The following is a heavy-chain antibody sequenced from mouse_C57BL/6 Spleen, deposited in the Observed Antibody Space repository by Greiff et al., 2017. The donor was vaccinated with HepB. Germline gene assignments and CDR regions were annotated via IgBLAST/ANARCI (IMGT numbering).Heavy chain of an antibody. CDR2: ISDGGSYT. V-gene: IGHV5-4*01. D-gene: IGHD1-1*01. CDR3: AREVGYAMDY. Sequence: VQLKESGGGLVKPGGSLKLSCAASGFTFSSYAMSWVRQTPEKRLEWVATISDGGSYTYYPDNVKGRFTISRDNAKNNLYLQMSHLKSEDTAMYYCAREVGYAMDYWGQGTSVTVSS. J-gene: IGHJ4*01. CDR1: GFTFSSYA.